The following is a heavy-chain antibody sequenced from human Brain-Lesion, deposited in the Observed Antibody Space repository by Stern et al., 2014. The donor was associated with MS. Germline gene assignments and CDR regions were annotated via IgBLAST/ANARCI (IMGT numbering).Heavy chain of an antibody. D-gene: IGHD2-8*01. CDR2: FHFSWDR. CDR1: GGFINSYY. J-gene: IGHJ6*02. CDR3: ARDGGFCTNRVCPKYYHSGMDV. V-gene: IGHV4-4*07. Sequence: QVQLVESGPRLVKPSETLSLTCTFSGGFINSYYWGWVRLSDGKGLERVWRFHFSWDRNYNPSLTSRVPMALAKSTSHFSLELNSVTAADSAVYYCARDGGFCTNRVCPKYYHSGMDVWGQGTTVTVSS.